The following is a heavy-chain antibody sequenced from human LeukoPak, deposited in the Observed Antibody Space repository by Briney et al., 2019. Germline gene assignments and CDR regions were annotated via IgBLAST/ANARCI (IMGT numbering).Heavy chain of an antibody. D-gene: IGHD3-10*02. V-gene: IGHV3-48*03. CDR2: ISSSGSTI. CDR3: AELGITMIGGV. J-gene: IGHJ6*04. Sequence: GGSLRLSCSASGFSFGDYGMNWVRQAPGKGLEWVSYISSSGSTIYYADSVKGRFTISRDNAKNSLYLQMNSLRAEDTAVYYCAELGITMIGGVWGKGTTVTISS. CDR1: GFSFGDYG.